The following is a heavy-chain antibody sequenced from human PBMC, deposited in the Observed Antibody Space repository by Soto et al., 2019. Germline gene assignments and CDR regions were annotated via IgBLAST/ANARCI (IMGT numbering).Heavy chain of an antibody. Sequence: ASVKVSCKASGYTFTGYYMHWVRQAPGQGLEWMGWINPNSGGTNYAQKFQGWVTMTRDTSISTAYMELSRLRSDDAAVYYCAIAVGGSGHNPGYYHYGMDVWGQGTTVTVSS. D-gene: IGHD3-3*01. CDR2: INPNSGGT. V-gene: IGHV1-2*04. CDR3: AIAVGGSGHNPGYYHYGMDV. J-gene: IGHJ6*02. CDR1: GYTFTGYY.